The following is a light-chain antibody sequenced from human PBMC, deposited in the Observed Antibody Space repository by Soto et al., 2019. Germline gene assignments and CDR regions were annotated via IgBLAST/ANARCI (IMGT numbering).Light chain of an antibody. J-gene: IGKJ2*01. CDR2: EAP. V-gene: IGKV3-11*01. CDR3: QQRHHWLIT. CDR1: QSVSWY. Sequence: EIVLTQSPATLSLSPGERATLSYRASQSVSWYLPGYQQKPDRAPGLLFYEAPNWAADLPARFSGSGSETDDSLTISSLEPEVFAVYYCQQRHHWLITFGQGTKLEIK.